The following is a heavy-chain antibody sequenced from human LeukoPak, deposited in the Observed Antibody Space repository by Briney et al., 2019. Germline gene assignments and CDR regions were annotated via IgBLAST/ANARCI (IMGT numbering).Heavy chain of an antibody. CDR2: IYTSGST. CDR1: GGSISSGSYY. Sequence: SETLSLTCTVSGGSISSGSYYWSWIRQPAGKGLEWIGRIYTSGSTNYNPSLKSRVTISVDTSKNQFSLKLSSVTAADTAVYYCARFLSNYYDSSGYIDYWGQGTLVTVSS. J-gene: IGHJ4*02. V-gene: IGHV4-61*02. D-gene: IGHD3-22*01. CDR3: ARFLSNYYDSSGYIDY.